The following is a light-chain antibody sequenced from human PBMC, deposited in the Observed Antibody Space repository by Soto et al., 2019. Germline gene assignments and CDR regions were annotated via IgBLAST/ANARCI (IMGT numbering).Light chain of an antibody. CDR2: LNSDGSH. CDR1: SGHSSYA. J-gene: IGLJ3*02. V-gene: IGLV4-69*01. CDR3: QTWGSGIYWV. Sequence: QPVLTQSPSASDSLGASVKLTCTLSSGHSSYAIAWHQQQPEKGPRYLMKLNSDGSHSKGAGIPDRFSGSSSGAERYLTIYSLQSEDEADYYCQTWGSGIYWVFGGGTKHTVL.